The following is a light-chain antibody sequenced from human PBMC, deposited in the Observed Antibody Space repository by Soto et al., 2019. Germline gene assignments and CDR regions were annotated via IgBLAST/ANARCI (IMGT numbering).Light chain of an antibody. CDR3: SLYAGSSTFDVV. V-gene: IGLV2-18*01. CDR2: EAS. J-gene: IGLJ2*01. Sequence: QSALTQPPSVSGSPGQSVTISCTGTSTDFVSYNRVSWYQQPPGTAPKLIIYEASNRPSGVPDRFSGSKSGNTASLTISGLQAADEADYYCSLYAGSSTFDVVFGGGTKVTVL. CDR1: STDFVSYNR.